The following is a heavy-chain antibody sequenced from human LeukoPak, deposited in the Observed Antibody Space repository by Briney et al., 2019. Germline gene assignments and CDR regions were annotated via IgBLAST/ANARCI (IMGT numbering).Heavy chain of an antibody. Sequence: GGSLRLSCAASGFTFSSYSMIWVRQAPGKGLEWVSYISSGSYTINYADSVKGRFTISRDNAKNSLYLQMNSLRAEDTAVYYCAREGAYGTAAGTLPIFDYWGQGTLVTVSS. CDR3: AREGAYGTAAGTLPIFDY. D-gene: IGHD6-13*01. J-gene: IGHJ4*02. V-gene: IGHV3-48*04. CDR1: GFTFSSYS. CDR2: ISSGSYTI.